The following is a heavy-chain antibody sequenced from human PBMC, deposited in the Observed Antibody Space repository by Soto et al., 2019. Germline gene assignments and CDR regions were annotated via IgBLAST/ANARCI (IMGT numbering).Heavy chain of an antibody. CDR3: ARGRYGDY. D-gene: IGHD1-1*01. Sequence: QVHLVQSGAEVKKPGASVKVSCKGSGYTFTSYGITWVRQAPGQGLEWMGWISAHNGNTDYAQRLQVIDTVTKDTSANTAYMELRNLRSDDTAGYYCARGRYGDYWGQGALVTVSS. CDR2: ISAHNGNT. J-gene: IGHJ4*02. V-gene: IGHV1-18*01. CDR1: GYTFTSYG.